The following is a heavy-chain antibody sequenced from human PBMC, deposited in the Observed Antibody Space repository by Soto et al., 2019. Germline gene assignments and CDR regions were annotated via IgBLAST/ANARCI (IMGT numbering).Heavy chain of an antibody. CDR1: GFTFSSYA. Sequence: QVQLVESGGGVVQPGRSLRLSCAASGFTFSSYAMHWVRQAPGKGLEWVAVISYDGGNKYYADSVKGRFTISRDNXKNTRYRQINSLRAEDTAVYYCVRPDYGSGSYPDYWGQGTLVTVSS. CDR3: VRPDYGSGSYPDY. D-gene: IGHD3-10*01. J-gene: IGHJ4*02. V-gene: IGHV3-30-3*01. CDR2: ISYDGGNK.